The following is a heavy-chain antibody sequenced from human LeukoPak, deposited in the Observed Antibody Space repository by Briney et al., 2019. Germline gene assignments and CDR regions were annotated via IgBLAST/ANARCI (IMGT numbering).Heavy chain of an antibody. Sequence: ASVKVSCKASGYTFTSYGISWVRQAPGQGLEGMGWISAYNGNTNYAQKLQGRVTMTADTSTSTAYMELRSLRSEDTAVYYCAREYYCDSSGYLHYMDVWGTGTTVTVSS. CDR3: AREYYCDSSGYLHYMDV. CDR2: ISAYNGNT. D-gene: IGHD3-22*01. V-gene: IGHV1-18*01. CDR1: GYTFTSYG. J-gene: IGHJ6*03.